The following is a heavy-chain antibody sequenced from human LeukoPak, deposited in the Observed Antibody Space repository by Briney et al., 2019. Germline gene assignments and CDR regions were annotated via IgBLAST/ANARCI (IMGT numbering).Heavy chain of an antibody. D-gene: IGHD6-6*01. CDR2: IYSGGST. J-gene: IGHJ4*02. V-gene: IGHV3-66*02. CDR3: AREYTTKPDY. Sequence: SGGSLRLSCAASGFTVSNNYMSWVRQAPGKGLEWVSVIYSGGSTYYADSVKGRFTISRDNSKNTLYLQMNSLRAEDTAVYYCAREYTTKPDYWGQGTLVTVSS. CDR1: GFTVSNNY.